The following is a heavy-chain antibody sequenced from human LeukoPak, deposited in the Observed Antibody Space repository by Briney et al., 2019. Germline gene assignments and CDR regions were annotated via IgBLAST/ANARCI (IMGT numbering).Heavy chain of an antibody. CDR2: IYTSGST. J-gene: IGHJ6*03. CDR1: GGSISSYY. CDR3: AREGPVTTWRYYYMDV. Sequence: PSETLSLTCTVSGGSISSYYWSWIRQPAGKGLEWIGRIYTSGSTNYNPSLKSRVTMSVDTSKNQFSLKLSSVTAADTAVYYCAREGPVTTWRYYYMDVWGKGTTVTISS. V-gene: IGHV4-4*07. D-gene: IGHD4-17*01.